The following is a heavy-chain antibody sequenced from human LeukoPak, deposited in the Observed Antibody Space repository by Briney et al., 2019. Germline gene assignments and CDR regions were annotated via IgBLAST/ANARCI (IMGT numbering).Heavy chain of an antibody. Sequence: PGGSLRLSCVVSGFTFSSYWMSWVRQAPGKGLEWVANIKQDGSEKYYVDSVKGRFTISRDNAKNSLYLQMNSLRAEDTAVYYCARDEGGSFPFDYWGQGTLVTVSS. V-gene: IGHV3-7*01. J-gene: IGHJ4*02. CDR3: ARDEGGSFPFDY. D-gene: IGHD1-26*01. CDR1: GFTFSSYW. CDR2: IKQDGSEK.